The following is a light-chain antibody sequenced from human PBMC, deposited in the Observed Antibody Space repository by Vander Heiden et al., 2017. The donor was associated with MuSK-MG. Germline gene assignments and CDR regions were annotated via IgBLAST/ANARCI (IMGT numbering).Light chain of an antibody. Sequence: SCSGSSSTIGNNYVSWYQQLPVTAPKLLIYDNNRRPSGIPDRFSGSKSGASATLGITGLQTGDEADYYCGTWDSSLSVVVFGGGTKLTVL. V-gene: IGLV1-51*01. CDR2: DNN. CDR3: GTWDSSLSVVV. J-gene: IGLJ2*01. CDR1: SSTIGNNY.